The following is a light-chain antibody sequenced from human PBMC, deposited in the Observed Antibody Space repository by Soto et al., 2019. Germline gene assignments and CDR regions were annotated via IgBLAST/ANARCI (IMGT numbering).Light chain of an antibody. Sequence: EIVLTQSSCTLSLSPGERATLSCRASQSVSSYYLAWYQQKPGQAPRLLIYAASSRATGIPDRFSGGGSGTDFTLTISRLEPEDFAVYYCQQCGSSPWTFGQGTKVDIK. V-gene: IGKV3-20*01. CDR2: AAS. CDR3: QQCGSSPWT. J-gene: IGKJ1*01. CDR1: QSVSSYY.